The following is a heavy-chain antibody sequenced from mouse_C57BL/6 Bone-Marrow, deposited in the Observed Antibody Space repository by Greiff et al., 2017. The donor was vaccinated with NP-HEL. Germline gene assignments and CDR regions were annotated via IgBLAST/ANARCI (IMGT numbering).Heavy chain of an antibody. J-gene: IGHJ2*01. V-gene: IGHV1-80*01. CDR2: IYPGDGDT. CDR1: GYAFSSYW. CDR3: ARTGYSNYVHVLDY. D-gene: IGHD2-5*01. Sequence: QVQLQQSGAELVKPGASVKISCKASGYAFSSYWMNWVKQRPGKGLEWIGQIYPGDGDTNYNGKFKGKATLTADKSSSTAYMQLSSLTSEDSAVYFCARTGYSNYVHVLDYWGQGTTLTVSS.